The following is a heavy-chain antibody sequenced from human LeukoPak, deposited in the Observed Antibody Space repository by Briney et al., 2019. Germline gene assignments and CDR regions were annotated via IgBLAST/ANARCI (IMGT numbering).Heavy chain of an antibody. D-gene: IGHD3-10*01. J-gene: IGHJ4*02. CDR1: GGSISSYY. CDR3: ARDTYYYGSGSYYFDY. CDR2: IHYSGTT. V-gene: IGHV4-59*12. Sequence: PSETLSLTCTVSGGSISSYYGSCIRQPPGKGLEWVGYIHYSGTTNYNPSLKSRVTISADMSKNQFSLKLRSVTAADTAVYYCARDTYYYGSGSYYFDYWGQGTLVTVSS.